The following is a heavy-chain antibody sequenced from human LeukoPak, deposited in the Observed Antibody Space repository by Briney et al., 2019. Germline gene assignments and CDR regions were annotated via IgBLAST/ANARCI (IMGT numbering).Heavy chain of an antibody. J-gene: IGHJ4*02. D-gene: IGHD7-27*01. CDR1: GGTFSSYA. CDR2: IIPIFGTA. Sequence: SVKVSCKASGGTFSSYAISWVRQAPGQGLVWMGRIIPIFGTANYAQKFQGRVTITTDESTSTAYMELSSLRSEDTAVYYCAVTWPLGYYYFDYWGQGTLVTVSS. V-gene: IGHV1-69*05. CDR3: AVTWPLGYYYFDY.